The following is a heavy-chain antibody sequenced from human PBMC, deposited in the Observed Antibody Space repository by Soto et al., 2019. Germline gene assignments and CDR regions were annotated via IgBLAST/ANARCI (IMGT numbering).Heavy chain of an antibody. CDR1: GGTFSSYA. CDR2: IIPIFGTA. CDR3: TRLGFRAYAIVGYYYGMDV. D-gene: IGHD2-8*01. Sequence: QVQLVQSGAEVKKPGSSVKVSCKASGGTFSSYAISWVRQAPGQGLEWMGGIIPIFGTANYAQKFKGRVTITADESKSTAYMELSSLRSEDTAVYYWTRLGFRAYAIVGYYYGMDVWGQGTTVTVSS. J-gene: IGHJ6*02. V-gene: IGHV1-69*01.